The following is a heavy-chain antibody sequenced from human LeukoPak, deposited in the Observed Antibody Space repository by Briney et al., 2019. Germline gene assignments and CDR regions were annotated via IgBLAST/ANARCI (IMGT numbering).Heavy chain of an antibody. D-gene: IGHD2-15*01. CDR1: GGSISSGNW. Sequence: PSETLSLTCAVSGGSISSGNWWSWVRQPPGKGLEWIGEIYHSGSTNYNPSLKSRVTISVDKSKNQFSLKLSPVTAADTAVYYCARDGSANCSGGSCYEGWFDPWGQGTLVTVSS. CDR3: ARDGSANCSGGSCYEGWFDP. J-gene: IGHJ5*02. V-gene: IGHV4-4*02. CDR2: IYHSGST.